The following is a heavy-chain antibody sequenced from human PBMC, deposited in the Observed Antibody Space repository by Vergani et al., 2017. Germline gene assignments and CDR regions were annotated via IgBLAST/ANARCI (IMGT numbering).Heavy chain of an antibody. Sequence: QVQLQESGPGLVKPSQTLSLTCTVSGGSISSGSYYWSWIRQPAGKGLEWIGRIYTSGSTNYNPSLKSRVTISVDTSKNQFSLKLSSVHAADTAVYYCARERDSSSWFFQPGSRNYGMDVWGQGTTVTVSS. V-gene: IGHV4-61*02. CDR1: GGSISSGSYY. J-gene: IGHJ6*02. CDR3: ARERDSSSWFFQPGSRNYGMDV. CDR2: IYTSGST. D-gene: IGHD6-13*01.